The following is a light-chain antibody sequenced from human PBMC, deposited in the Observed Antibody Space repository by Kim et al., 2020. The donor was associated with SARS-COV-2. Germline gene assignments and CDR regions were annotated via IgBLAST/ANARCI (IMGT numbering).Light chain of an antibody. Sequence: QSVLTQPPSASGTPGQSVTISCSGRTSNVGKTFVYWYQQLPGTAPSLLIYANNQRPSGVPDRFSGSKSGTSASLAISELLSEDEATYYCAAWDDTLSARVFGGGTQLTVL. CDR2: ANN. CDR3: AAWDDTLSARV. CDR1: TSNVGKTF. V-gene: IGLV1-47*02. J-gene: IGLJ3*02.